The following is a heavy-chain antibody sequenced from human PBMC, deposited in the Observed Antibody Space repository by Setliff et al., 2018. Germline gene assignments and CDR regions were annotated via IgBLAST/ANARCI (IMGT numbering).Heavy chain of an antibody. D-gene: IGHD3-10*01. J-gene: IGHJ4*02. V-gene: IGHV1-2*02. CDR3: ARLFQGYDYYKKFDS. CDR1: GYTFAHSG. CDR2: INPNSGGT. Sequence: ASVKVSCKASGYTFAHSGVTWVRQAPGQGLEWMGWINPNSGGTKYSPKFQGRVAMTRDTSVTTAFLELSGLTYDDTAVYYCARLFQGYDYYKKFDSWGQGTLVTVSS.